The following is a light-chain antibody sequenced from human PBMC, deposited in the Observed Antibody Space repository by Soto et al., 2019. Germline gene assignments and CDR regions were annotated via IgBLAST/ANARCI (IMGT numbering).Light chain of an antibody. J-gene: IGLJ2*01. CDR1: KLGNKY. CDR2: QDT. V-gene: IGLV3-1*01. Sequence: SYELTQPPSVSVSPGQTATITCSGDKLGNKYASWYQQKPGQSPVLVIYQDTKRPSGIPERFSGSNSGNTATLTISGTQAMDEADYHCQAWVNSIVFFGGGTKLTVL. CDR3: QAWVNSIVF.